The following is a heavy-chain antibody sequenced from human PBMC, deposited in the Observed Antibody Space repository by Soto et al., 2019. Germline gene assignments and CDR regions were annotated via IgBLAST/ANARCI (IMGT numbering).Heavy chain of an antibody. V-gene: IGHV4-59*01. CDR1: GVSFNSYY. D-gene: IGHD6-19*01. CDR2: INYFGTT. Sequence: QVQLQESGPGLVKPLETLSLTCNVSGVSFNSYYWSWIRQPPGKGLEWIGYINYFGTTEYNPSLKSRVTISSDTSKTHFSLRVTSVTASDTAMYYCARHSSAWYRPSDFWGQGSLVTVSS. J-gene: IGHJ4*02. CDR3: ARHSSAWYRPSDF.